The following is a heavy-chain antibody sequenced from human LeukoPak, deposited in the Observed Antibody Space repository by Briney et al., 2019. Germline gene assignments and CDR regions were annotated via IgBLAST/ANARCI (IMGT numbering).Heavy chain of an antibody. J-gene: IGHJ4*02. CDR2: IYYSGST. V-gene: IGHV4-59*01. CDR3: ARGGIGELLENNFDY. Sequence: SETLSLTCTVSGGSISSYYWNWIRQPPGKGLEWIGYIYYSGSTNYNPSLKSRVTISLATSKNQFSLEVNSVTAADTAVYYCARGGIGELLENNFDYWGQGALVTVSS. D-gene: IGHD3-10*01. CDR1: GGSISSYY.